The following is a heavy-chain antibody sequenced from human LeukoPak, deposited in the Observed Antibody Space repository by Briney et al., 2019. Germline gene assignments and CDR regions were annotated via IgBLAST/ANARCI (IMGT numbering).Heavy chain of an antibody. J-gene: IGHJ4*02. CDR2: INPNSGGT. CDR3: ARGPSSSGWWDYFDY. D-gene: IGHD6-19*01. Sequence: ASVKVSCKASGYTFTGYYMHWVRQAPGQGLEWMGWINPNSGGTNYAQKFQGRVTMTRDTSISTAYMELSRLRSDDTAVYYCARGPSSSGWWDYFDYWGQGTLVTVSS. V-gene: IGHV1-2*02. CDR1: GYTFTGYY.